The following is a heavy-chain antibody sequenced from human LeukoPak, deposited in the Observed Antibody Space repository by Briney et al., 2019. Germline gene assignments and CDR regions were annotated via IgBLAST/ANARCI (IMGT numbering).Heavy chain of an antibody. CDR2: IIPIIGIP. Sequence: SVKVSCKASGGSSSISWVRQAPGQGLEWMGRIIPIIGIPNYAQKFQGRVTITADKSTSTVYMDLSSLRYEDTAVYYCARWTSSGSYSGFDHWGQGILVTVSS. CDR1: GGSSS. CDR3: ARWTSSGSYSGFDH. D-gene: IGHD1-26*01. J-gene: IGHJ4*02. V-gene: IGHV1-69*02.